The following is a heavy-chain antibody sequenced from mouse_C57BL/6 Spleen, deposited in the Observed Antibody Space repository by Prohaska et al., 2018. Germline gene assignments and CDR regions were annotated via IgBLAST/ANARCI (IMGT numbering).Heavy chain of an antibody. V-gene: IGHV1-55*01. J-gene: IGHJ3*01. CDR2: IYPGSGST. Sequence: KMSCKASGYTFTSYWITWVKQRPGQGLEWIGDIYPGSGSTSYNEKFKSKATLTVDTSSSTAYMQLSSLTSEDSAVYYCARGNAGFAYWGQGTLVTVSA. CDR1: GYTFTSYW. CDR3: ARGNAGFAY.